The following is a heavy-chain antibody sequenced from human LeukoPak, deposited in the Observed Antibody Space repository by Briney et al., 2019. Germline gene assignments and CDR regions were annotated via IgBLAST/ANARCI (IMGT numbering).Heavy chain of an antibody. D-gene: IGHD2-2*02. V-gene: IGHV3-23*01. Sequence: PGGSLRLFCAASGLTVNNYAMSWVRQAPGRGLEWVSGISGSGDSTYYADSVKGRFTISRDNSKNTLYLQMNSLRAEDTAVYYCARGRYCSRTSCYIDYWGQGTLVTVSS. J-gene: IGHJ4*02. CDR2: ISGSGDST. CDR1: GLTVNNYA. CDR3: ARGRYCSRTSCYIDY.